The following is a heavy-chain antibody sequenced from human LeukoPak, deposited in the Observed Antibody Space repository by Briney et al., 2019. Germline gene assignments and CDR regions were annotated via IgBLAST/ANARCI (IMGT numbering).Heavy chain of an antibody. D-gene: IGHD1-26*01. CDR2: IDYSGST. Sequence: SETLSLTCTVSGDFISFNYWNWIRQPPGKGLEWIGHIDYSGSTSYNPSLKSRLTISIDTSKDQFSLYLSSVTAADTGVYYCAKRIGSYWYWGQGTLVTVSS. V-gene: IGHV4-59*01. CDR3: AKRIGSYWY. J-gene: IGHJ4*02. CDR1: GDFISFNY.